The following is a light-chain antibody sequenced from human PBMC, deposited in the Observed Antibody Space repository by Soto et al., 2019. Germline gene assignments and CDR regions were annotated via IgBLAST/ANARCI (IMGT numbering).Light chain of an antibody. CDR1: QSVGTN. J-gene: IGKJ2*01. CDR2: GAS. V-gene: IGKV3-15*01. CDR3: QQYYSWPPYT. Sequence: EIVMTQSPATLSVSPGERATLSCRSSQSVGTNLVWYQHKPGQAPRPLIYGASIRATGIPARFSASGSGTEFTLTISSLQSEDSAVYFCQQYYSWPPYTFGQGTKVDIK.